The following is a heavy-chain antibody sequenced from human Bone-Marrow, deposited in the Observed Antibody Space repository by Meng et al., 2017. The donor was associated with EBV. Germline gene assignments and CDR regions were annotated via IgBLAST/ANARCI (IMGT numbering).Heavy chain of an antibody. J-gene: IGHJ4*02. V-gene: IGHV3-33*01. D-gene: IGHD3-16*01. CDR2: IWYDGSNE. CDR1: VFTFTNYG. CDR3: ASSTPGGRPDY. Sequence: QVQRVVAWRGRIQPGVSLILSCAASVFTFTNYGMHWVRLAPGQGLEWVALIWYDGSNEFYADSVKGRFTISRDNSKNTLYLQMNNLRAEDTALYYCASSTPGGRPDYWGQGTLVTVSS.